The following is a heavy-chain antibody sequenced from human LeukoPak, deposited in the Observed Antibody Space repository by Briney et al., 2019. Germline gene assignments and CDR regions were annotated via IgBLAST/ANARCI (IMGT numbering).Heavy chain of an antibody. Sequence: GGSLRLSCAASGFTFSSYAMSWVRQAPGKGLEWVSAISGSGGSTYYADSVKGRFTISRDNSKNTLYLQMNSLRAEDTAVYYCGCDSSSYYYFDYWGQGTLVTVSS. CDR1: GFTFSSYA. CDR3: GCDSSSYYYFDY. CDR2: ISGSGGST. D-gene: IGHD3-22*01. J-gene: IGHJ4*02. V-gene: IGHV3-23*01.